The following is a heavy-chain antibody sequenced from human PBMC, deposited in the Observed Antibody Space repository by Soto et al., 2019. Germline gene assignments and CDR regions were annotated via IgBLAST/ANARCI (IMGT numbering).Heavy chain of an antibody. CDR3: ARRYGSSFDS. D-gene: IGHD4-17*01. Sequence: SETLSLTCTVSGGSISSSRCHWGWIRQPPGKGLEWIASIKYSGTTFYNPSLKSRVTLSVDTSKNQFALKLSSVTAADTAVYYCARRYGSSFDSWGHGTLVTVSS. V-gene: IGHV4-39*01. CDR2: IKYSGTT. J-gene: IGHJ5*01. CDR1: GGSISSSRCH.